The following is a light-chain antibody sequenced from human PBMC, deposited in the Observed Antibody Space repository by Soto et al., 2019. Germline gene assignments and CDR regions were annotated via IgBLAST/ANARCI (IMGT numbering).Light chain of an antibody. CDR3: NSYTSKSTGV. CDR2: EVS. V-gene: IGLV2-14*01. CDR1: SSDVGGYNY. Sequence: QSVLTQPASVSGSPGQSITISCTGTSSDVGGYNYVSWYQQHPGKAPKLIIYEVSNRPSGVSNRFSGSKSGNTASLTISGIQAEDEADYYCNSYTSKSTGVFGTGTKLTFL. J-gene: IGLJ1*01.